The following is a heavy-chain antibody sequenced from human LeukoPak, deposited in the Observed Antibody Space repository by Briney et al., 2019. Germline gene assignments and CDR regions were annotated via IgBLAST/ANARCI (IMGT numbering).Heavy chain of an antibody. CDR3: AREDTRRGSRGYFDY. CDR1: GYTFSRYG. CDR2: ISGDNGST. Sequence: ASVKVSCKAPGYTFSRYGISWVRQAPGQGLEWMGWISGDNGSTNYAQKLQGRVTMTTDTSTNTAYMELRSLRPDDSAIYYCAREDTRRGSRGYFDYWGQGTLVTVSS. V-gene: IGHV1-18*01. J-gene: IGHJ4*02.